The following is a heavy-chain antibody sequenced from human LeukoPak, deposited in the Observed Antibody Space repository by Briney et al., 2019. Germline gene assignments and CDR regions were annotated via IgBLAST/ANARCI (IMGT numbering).Heavy chain of an antibody. D-gene: IGHD4-23*01. J-gene: IGHJ2*01. V-gene: IGHV4-39*01. CDR2: IYYSGST. CDR3: AFSVVTPRFDWYFDL. CDR1: GGSISSSSYY. Sequence: PSETLSLTCTVSGGSISSSSYYWGWIRQPPGKGLEWIGSIYYSGSTYYNPSLKSRVTISVDTSKNQFSLKLSSVTAADTAVYYCAFSVVTPRFDWYFDLWGRGTLVTVSS.